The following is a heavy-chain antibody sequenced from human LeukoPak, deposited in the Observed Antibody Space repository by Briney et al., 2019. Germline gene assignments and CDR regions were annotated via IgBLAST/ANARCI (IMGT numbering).Heavy chain of an antibody. D-gene: IGHD2-2*01. CDR2: IRYDGSNK. Sequence: PGGSLRLSCAASGFTFSSYGMHWVRQAPGKGLEWVAFIRYDGSNKYYADSVKGRFTISRDNSKNTLYLQMNSLRAEDTAVYYCAKDHRFVVVPAAIPRNYRSLFCDYWGQGTLVTVSS. CDR1: GFTFSSYG. V-gene: IGHV3-30*02. J-gene: IGHJ4*02. CDR3: AKDHRFVVVPAAIPRNYRSLFCDY.